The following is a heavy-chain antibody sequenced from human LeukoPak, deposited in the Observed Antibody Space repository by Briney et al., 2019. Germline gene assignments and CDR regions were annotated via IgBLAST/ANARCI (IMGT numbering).Heavy chain of an antibody. Sequence: GGSLRLSCAASGFTFSSYAMSWVRQAPGKGLEWVSAISGSGGSTYYADSVTGRFTISRDNSKNTLYLQMNSLRAEDTALYYRAKLPTGYPNWFDPWGQGTLVTVSS. V-gene: IGHV3-23*01. D-gene: IGHD3-9*01. CDR1: GFTFSSYA. CDR3: AKLPTGYPNWFDP. J-gene: IGHJ5*02. CDR2: ISGSGGST.